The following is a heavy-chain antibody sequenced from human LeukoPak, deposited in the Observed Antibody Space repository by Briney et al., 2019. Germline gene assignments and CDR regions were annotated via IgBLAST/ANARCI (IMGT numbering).Heavy chain of an antibody. CDR3: TIDTVSTTFDS. D-gene: IGHD5/OR15-5a*01. V-gene: IGHV3-30*02. Sequence: GGSLRLSCIASGFTFTNHGMHWVRQAAVKGLEWVAFIRSDGSDKYYADSVKGRFAISRDNSRNTLYLQMNSLRAEDAAMYYCTIDTVSTTFDSWGQGTLVTVSS. CDR1: GFTFTNHG. CDR2: IRSDGSDK. J-gene: IGHJ4*02.